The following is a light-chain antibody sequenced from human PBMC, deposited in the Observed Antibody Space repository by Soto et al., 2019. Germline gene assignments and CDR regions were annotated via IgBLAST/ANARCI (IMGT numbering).Light chain of an antibody. Sequence: ETVMTQSPATLSVSPGESATLSCRASHSVGSTLAWYQQKPGQAPRLLMYDTSTRATGIPARFSGSGSGTEFTLPISSLQSDDFAVYDCQHYNNWPWTVGQGTKVEIK. CDR3: QHYNNWPWT. J-gene: IGKJ1*01. V-gene: IGKV3-15*01. CDR2: DTS. CDR1: HSVGST.